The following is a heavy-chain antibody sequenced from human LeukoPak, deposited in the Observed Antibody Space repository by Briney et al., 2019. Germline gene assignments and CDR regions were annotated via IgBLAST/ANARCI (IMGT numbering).Heavy chain of an antibody. CDR2: ISGSGGST. D-gene: IGHD4-23*01. CDR3: ARVRSVGGNPHAFNI. CDR1: GFTFSIYA. J-gene: IGHJ3*02. Sequence: GGSLRLSCAASGFTFSIYAMSWVRQAQGKGLEWVSAISGSGGSTNYADSVKGRFTISRDNAKNSLYLQMNSLRVEDTALYYCARVRSVGGNPHAFNIWGQGTMVTVSS. V-gene: IGHV3-23*01.